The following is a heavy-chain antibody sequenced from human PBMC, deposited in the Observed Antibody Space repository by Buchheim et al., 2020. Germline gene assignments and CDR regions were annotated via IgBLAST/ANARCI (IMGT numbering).Heavy chain of an antibody. Sequence: QVQLVQSGAEVKKPGASVKVSCKASGYTFTSYYMHWVRQAPGQGLEWMGIINPSGGSTSYAQKFQGRVTMTRDTSTSTVYMELSRLRSEDTAVYYCARDSGYYGSGSYGGSVDYWGQGTL. CDR2: INPSGGST. V-gene: IGHV1-46*01. CDR1: GYTFTSYY. CDR3: ARDSGYYGSGSYGGSVDY. J-gene: IGHJ4*02. D-gene: IGHD3-10*01.